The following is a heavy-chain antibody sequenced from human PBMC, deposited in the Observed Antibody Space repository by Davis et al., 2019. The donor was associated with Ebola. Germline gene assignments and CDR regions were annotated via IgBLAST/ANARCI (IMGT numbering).Heavy chain of an antibody. CDR1: GYSFTGYY. CDR3: ARDRYNWNDLDY. Sequence: ASVKVSCKASGYSFTGYYMHWVRQAPGQGLEWMGRINPNSGGTNYAQKFQGRVTMTRDTSINTAYIELSRLRFDDTAAYYCARDRYNWNDLDYWGQGTLVTVSS. CDR2: INPNSGGT. D-gene: IGHD1-1*01. V-gene: IGHV1-2*06. J-gene: IGHJ4*02.